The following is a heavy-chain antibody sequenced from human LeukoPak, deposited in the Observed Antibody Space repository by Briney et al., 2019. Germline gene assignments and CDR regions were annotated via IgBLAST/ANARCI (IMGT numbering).Heavy chain of an antibody. CDR1: GFIFSSYG. CDR2: ISYDGSNK. Sequence: GGSLRLSCAASGFIFSSYGMHWVRQAPGKGLEWVAIISYDGSNKYYADSVKGRFTISRDNSKNTLSLQMNSLRVEDTAVYYCARPRYTAGYDLWGQGTMVTVSS. CDR3: ARPRYTAGYDL. D-gene: IGHD3-16*02. V-gene: IGHV3-30*03. J-gene: IGHJ3*01.